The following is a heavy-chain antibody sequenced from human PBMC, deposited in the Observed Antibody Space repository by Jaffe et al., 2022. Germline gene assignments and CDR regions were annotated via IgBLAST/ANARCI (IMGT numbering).Heavy chain of an antibody. CDR3: ARDGEFSVAGYYYYYMDV. J-gene: IGHJ6*03. V-gene: IGHV4-61*02. CDR2: IYTSGST. D-gene: IGHD2-21*01. Sequence: QVQLQESGPGLVKPSQTLSLTCTVSGGSISSGSYYWSWIRQPAGKGLEWIGRIYTSGSTNYNPSLKSRVTISVDTSKNQFSLKLSSVTAADTAVYYCARDGEFSVAGYYYYYMDVWGKGTTVTVSS. CDR1: GGSISSGSYY.